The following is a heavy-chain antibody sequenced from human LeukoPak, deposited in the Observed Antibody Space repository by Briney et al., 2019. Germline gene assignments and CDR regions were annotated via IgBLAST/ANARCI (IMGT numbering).Heavy chain of an antibody. CDR3: ARDRSSSWYKDFDY. D-gene: IGHD6-13*01. V-gene: IGHV4-34*01. J-gene: IGHJ4*02. CDR1: GGSFTGYY. CDR2: INHSGNT. Sequence: SETLSLTCAVYGGSFTGYYWSWIRQPPGKGLEWIGEINHSGNTNYNPSLKSRVTISVDTSKSHFSLDLSSVTAADTAVYYCARDRSSSWYKDFDYWGQGTLVTVSS.